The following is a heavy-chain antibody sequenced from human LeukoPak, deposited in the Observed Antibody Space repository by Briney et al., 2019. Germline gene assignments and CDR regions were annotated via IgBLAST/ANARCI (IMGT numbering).Heavy chain of an antibody. D-gene: IGHD2-8*02. CDR2: IDPPSGTP. V-gene: IGHV1-2*02. J-gene: IGHJ4*02. CDR1: GYTFIGQF. CDR3: ARSGFSTGFYLDF. Sequence: ASVKVSCKASGYTFIGQFIHWLRQAPGQGLEWMGWIDPPSGTPHYAQKFRDTFTMTRDTSIGTAYLEVHRLKSDDTAVYYCARSGFSTGFYLDFWGQGTLISVSS.